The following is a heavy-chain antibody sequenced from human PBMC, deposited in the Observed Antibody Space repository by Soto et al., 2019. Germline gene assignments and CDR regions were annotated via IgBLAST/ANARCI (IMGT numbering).Heavy chain of an antibody. CDR1: GFTFSTYW. Sequence: EVQMVESGGGLVQPGGSLRLSCAASGFTFSTYWMHWVRQAPGKGPVWVSRINSDGSSTSYADSVKGRFTISRDNAKNTLYLQMNSLRAEDTAVYYCAREVLSRYYNNFDYWGQGTLVTVSS. V-gene: IGHV3-74*01. J-gene: IGHJ4*02. D-gene: IGHD3-22*01. CDR2: INSDGSST. CDR3: AREVLSRYYNNFDY.